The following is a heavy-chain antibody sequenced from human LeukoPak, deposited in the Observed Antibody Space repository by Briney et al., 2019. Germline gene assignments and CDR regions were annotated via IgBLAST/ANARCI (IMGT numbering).Heavy chain of an antibody. D-gene: IGHD6-19*01. V-gene: IGHV3-23*01. Sequence: GGSLRLSFAASGFTFSSYAMSWVRQAPGKGLEWVSAISGSGGSTYYADSVKGRFTISRDNSKNTLYLQMNSLTAEDTAVYYCARGLSGWFIDYWGQGTRVTVSS. CDR3: ARGLSGWFIDY. J-gene: IGHJ4*02. CDR1: GFTFSSYA. CDR2: ISGSGGST.